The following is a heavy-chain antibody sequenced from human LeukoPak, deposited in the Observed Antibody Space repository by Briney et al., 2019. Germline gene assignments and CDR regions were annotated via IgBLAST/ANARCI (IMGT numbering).Heavy chain of an antibody. CDR3: ARHVRPYSSSSYLDY. D-gene: IGHD6-13*01. CDR1: GYSFTSYC. Sequence: GESLKISCKTSGYSFTSYCIGWVRQMSGRGLEWMGIICPGDSDTRYSPSFQGQVTISADKSLRTAYLQWSSLNASDTAMYYCARHVRPYSSSSYLDYWAQGILVTVSS. CDR2: ICPGDSDT. J-gene: IGHJ4*02. V-gene: IGHV5-51*01.